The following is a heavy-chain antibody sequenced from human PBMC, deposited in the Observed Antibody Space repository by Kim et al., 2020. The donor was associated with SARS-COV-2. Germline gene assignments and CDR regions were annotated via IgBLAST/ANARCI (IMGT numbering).Heavy chain of an antibody. J-gene: IGHJ5*02. CDR3: ARQSRRNYYYGSGNWFDP. D-gene: IGHD3-10*01. V-gene: IGHV4-59*08. CDR1: GGSISSYY. CDR2: IYYSGST. Sequence: SETLSLTCTVSGGSISSYYWSWIRQPPGKGLEWIGYIYYSGSTNYNPSLKSRVTISVDTSKNQFSLKLSSVTAADTAVYYCARQSRRNYYYGSGNWFDPWGQGTLVTVSS.